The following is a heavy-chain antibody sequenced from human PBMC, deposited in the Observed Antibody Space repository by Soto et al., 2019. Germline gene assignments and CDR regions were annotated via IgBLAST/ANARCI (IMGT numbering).Heavy chain of an antibody. D-gene: IGHD3-10*01. CDR1: GFDFRSYG. Sequence: GGSLRLSCTASGFDFRSYGIHWVRQSPGRGLEWVAAASYDGSETYYADSAKGRFTVSKEISKNTAFLQMNALRHEDTAVYFCVRDSGWPILNFDSWGQGTLVTVSS. CDR2: ASYDGSET. V-gene: IGHV3-30*03. CDR3: VRDSGWPILNFDS. J-gene: IGHJ4*02.